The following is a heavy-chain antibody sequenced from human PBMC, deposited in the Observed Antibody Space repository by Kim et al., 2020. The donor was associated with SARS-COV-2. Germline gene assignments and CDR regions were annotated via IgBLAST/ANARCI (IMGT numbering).Heavy chain of an antibody. J-gene: IGHJ4*02. D-gene: IGHD2-15*01. CDR2: IRSKAYGGTT. V-gene: IGHV3-49*03. CDR3: TMHNIVVVVAATPFGNDY. CDR1: GFTFGDYA. Sequence: GGSLRLSCTASGFTFGDYAMSWFRQAPGKGLEWVGFIRSKAYGGTTEYAASVKGRFTISRDDSKSIAYLQMNSLKTEDTAVYYCTMHNIVVVVAATPFGNDYWGQGTLVTVSS.